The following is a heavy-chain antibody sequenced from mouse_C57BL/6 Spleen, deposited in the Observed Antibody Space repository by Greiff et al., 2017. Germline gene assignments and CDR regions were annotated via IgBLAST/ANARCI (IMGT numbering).Heavy chain of an antibody. J-gene: IGHJ3*01. Sequence: VQRVESGGDLVKPGGSLKLSCAASGFTFSSYGMSWVRQTPDKRLEWVATISSGGSYTYYPDSVKGRFTISRDNAKNTLYLQMSSLKSEDTAMYYCARRSYYDDGFAYWGQGTLVTVSA. CDR1: GFTFSSYG. CDR2: ISSGGSYT. CDR3: ARRSYYDDGFAY. V-gene: IGHV5-6*01. D-gene: IGHD2-4*01.